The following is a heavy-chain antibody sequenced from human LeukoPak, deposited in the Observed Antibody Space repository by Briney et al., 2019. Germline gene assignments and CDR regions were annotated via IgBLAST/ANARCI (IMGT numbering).Heavy chain of an antibody. V-gene: IGHV1-46*01. D-gene: IGHD3-3*01. Sequence: ASVKVSCKASGYTFTSYYMHWVRQAPGQGLEWMGIINPSGGSTSYAQKFQGRVTMTRDTSTSTVYMELSSLRSEDTAVYYRASRAITIFGVVDYWGQGTLVTVSS. J-gene: IGHJ4*02. CDR1: GYTFTSYY. CDR3: ASRAITIFGVVDY. CDR2: INPSGGST.